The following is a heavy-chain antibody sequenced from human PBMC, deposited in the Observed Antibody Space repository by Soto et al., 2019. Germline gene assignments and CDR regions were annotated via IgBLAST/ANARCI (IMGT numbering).Heavy chain of an antibody. CDR3: ARDLRYCSGGSCLTGY. CDR2: ISAYNGNT. CDR1: GYTFTSYG. D-gene: IGHD2-15*01. Sequence: ASVKVSCKASGYTFTSYGISWVRQAPGQGLEWMGWISAYNGNTNYAQKLQGRVTMTTDTSTSTAYMELRSLRSDDTAVYYCARDLRYCSGGSCLTGYRGQGTLVTVSS. J-gene: IGHJ4*02. V-gene: IGHV1-18*01.